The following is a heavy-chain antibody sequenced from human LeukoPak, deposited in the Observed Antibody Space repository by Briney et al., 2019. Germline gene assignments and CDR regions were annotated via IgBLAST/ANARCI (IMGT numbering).Heavy chain of an antibody. D-gene: IGHD2-2*01. Sequence: SETLSLTCTVSGGSISSGGYYWSWIRQHPGKGLEWIGYIYYSGSTYYNPSLKSRVTISVDTSKNQFSLKLSSVTAADTAVYYCAREGSNQLLWRGTFDYWGQGTRVTVSS. CDR2: IYYSGST. CDR3: AREGSNQLLWRGTFDY. CDR1: GGSISSGGYY. J-gene: IGHJ4*02. V-gene: IGHV4-31*03.